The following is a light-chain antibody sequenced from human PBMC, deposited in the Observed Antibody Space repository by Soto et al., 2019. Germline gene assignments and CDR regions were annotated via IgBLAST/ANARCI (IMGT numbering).Light chain of an antibody. V-gene: IGKV3-20*01. CDR2: GAS. CDR1: QSVSSCY. Sequence: EIVLTQSPGTLSLSPGERATRSCRASQSVSSCYLAWYQQKPGQTPRLLFYGASSRATGIPDRFSGSGSGTDFTLTISRLEPEDFAVYYCQQYGSSPFTFGPGTKVDIK. CDR3: QQYGSSPFT. J-gene: IGKJ3*01.